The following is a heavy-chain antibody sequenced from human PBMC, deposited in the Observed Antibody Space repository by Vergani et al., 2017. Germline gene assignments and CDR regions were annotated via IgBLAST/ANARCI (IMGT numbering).Heavy chain of an antibody. V-gene: IGHV1-2*02. D-gene: IGHD2-15*01. Sequence: QVQLVQSGAEVKKPGASVKVSCKASGYTFTGYYMHWVRQAPGQGLEWMGWINPNSGATNYAQKFQGRVTMTRDTSISTAYMELRRLRSDDTAVYYCARPATYWYFDLWGRGTLVTVSS. CDR1: GYTFTGYY. CDR3: ARPATYWYFDL. CDR2: INPNSGAT. J-gene: IGHJ2*01.